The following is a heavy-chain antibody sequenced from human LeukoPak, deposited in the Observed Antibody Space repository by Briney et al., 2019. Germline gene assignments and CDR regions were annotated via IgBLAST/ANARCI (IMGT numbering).Heavy chain of an antibody. Sequence: GGSLRLSCAASGFTFISYTMHWVRQAPGKGLEWVALTSSDGDKYFADSVQGRFTISRDNSRNTVYLQLGSLSPDDTAVYYCTRERGSRALYFDDWGQGTVVTVSS. CDR1: GFTFISYT. V-gene: IGHV3-30*04. CDR3: TRERGSRALYFDD. J-gene: IGHJ4*02. CDR2: TSSDGDK. D-gene: IGHD3-16*01.